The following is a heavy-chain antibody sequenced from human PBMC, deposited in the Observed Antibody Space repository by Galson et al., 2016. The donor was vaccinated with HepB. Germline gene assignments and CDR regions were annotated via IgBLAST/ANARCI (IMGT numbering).Heavy chain of an antibody. Sequence: PALVKPTQTLTLTCTVSGQSLQDSKVGVGWIRQPPGKAPEWLGIIYWDDDRRYSHSLKNRISIAQDMSKNEVVLTLANVEPGDTGTYYCARRLDSSGEPCFDYWGQGSLVTVAS. CDR2: IYWDDDR. D-gene: IGHD1-26*01. V-gene: IGHV2-5*02. J-gene: IGHJ4*02. CDR1: GQSLQDSKVG. CDR3: ARRLDSSGEPCFDY.